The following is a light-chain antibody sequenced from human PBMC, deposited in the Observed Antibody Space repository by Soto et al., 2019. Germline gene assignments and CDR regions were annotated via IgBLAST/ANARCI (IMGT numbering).Light chain of an antibody. V-gene: IGKV3-11*01. CDR3: QHRGR. CDR1: QNINNF. J-gene: IGKJ1*01. Sequence: VLTQSPATLSLSPGDRATLSCRAGQNINNFIAWYQHKPGQAPRLLIYDASNRATGIPGRFSGSGSGTDFTITINSLESEDFAVYYCQHRGRFGQGTKVDIK. CDR2: DAS.